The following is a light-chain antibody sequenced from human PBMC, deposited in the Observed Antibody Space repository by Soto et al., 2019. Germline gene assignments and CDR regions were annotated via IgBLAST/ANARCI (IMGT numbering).Light chain of an antibody. Sequence: QSALTQPASVSGSPGQSITISCTGTSSDVGSYNYVSWYQQHPGKAPKLMIYDVSNRPSVVSNRFSGSKSGNTASLTISGLQAEDEADYSCSSYTSSSSYVFGTGTKLTVL. J-gene: IGLJ1*01. CDR3: SSYTSSSSYV. CDR2: DVS. V-gene: IGLV2-14*01. CDR1: SSDVGSYNY.